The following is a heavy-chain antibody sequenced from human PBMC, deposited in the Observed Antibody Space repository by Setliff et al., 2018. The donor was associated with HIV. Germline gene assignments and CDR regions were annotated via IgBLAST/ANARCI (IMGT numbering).Heavy chain of an antibody. CDR2: ISAYNGNT. D-gene: IGHD3-10*01. CDR3: ARVPQLLWFGEYRYYYGMDV. J-gene: IGHJ6*02. V-gene: IGHV1-18*01. Sequence: ASVKVSCKASGYTFTSYGISWVRQAPGQGLEWMGWISAYNGNTNYAQKLQGRVTMTTDTSTSTDYMELRSLRSDDTAVYYCARVPQLLWFGEYRYYYGMDVWGQGTTVTVSS. CDR1: GYTFTSYG.